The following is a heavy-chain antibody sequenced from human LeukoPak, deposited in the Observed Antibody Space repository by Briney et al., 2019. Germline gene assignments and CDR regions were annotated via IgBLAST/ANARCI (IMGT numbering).Heavy chain of an antibody. CDR2: IWYDGSNK. CDR1: GFTFSSYG. D-gene: IGHD3-9*01. J-gene: IGHJ4*02. CDR3: ARDARLALDY. Sequence: PGRSLRLSCAASGFTFSSYGMHWVRQAPGKGLEWVAVIWYDGSNKYYADSVKGRFTISRDNSKNTLYLQTNSLRAEDTAVYYCARDARLALDYWGQGTLVTVSS. V-gene: IGHV3-33*01.